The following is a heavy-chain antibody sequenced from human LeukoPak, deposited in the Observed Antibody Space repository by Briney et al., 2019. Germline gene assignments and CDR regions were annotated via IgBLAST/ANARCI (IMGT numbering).Heavy chain of an antibody. J-gene: IGHJ4*02. CDR3: ARDGSGFYDFWSGYYSVGYFDY. V-gene: IGHV3-7*01. D-gene: IGHD3-3*01. CDR1: GFTFSSYW. CDR2: IKQDGSEK. Sequence: PGGSLRLACAASGFTFSSYWMSWVRQAPGKGLEWVANIKQDGSEKYYVDSVRGRFTISRDNAKNSLYLQMNSLRAEDTAVYYCARDGSGFYDFWSGYYSVGYFDYWGQGTLVTVSS.